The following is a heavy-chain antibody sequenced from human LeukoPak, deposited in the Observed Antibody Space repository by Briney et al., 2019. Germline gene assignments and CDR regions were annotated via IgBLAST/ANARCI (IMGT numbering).Heavy chain of an antibody. CDR2: IKQDGSEK. Sequence: PGGSLRLSCAASGFTFSSYWISWVRQAPGKGLEWVANIKQDGSEKYYVDSVKGRFTISRDNAKNSLYLQMNSLRAEDTAVYYCARDSNEMVVAIMVYYMDVWGKGTTVTVSS. CDR3: ARDSNEMVVAIMVYYMDV. V-gene: IGHV3-7*01. J-gene: IGHJ6*03. D-gene: IGHD2-15*01. CDR1: GFTFSSYW.